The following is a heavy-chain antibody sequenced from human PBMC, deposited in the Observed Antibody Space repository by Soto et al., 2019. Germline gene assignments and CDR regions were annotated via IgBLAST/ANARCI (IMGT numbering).Heavy chain of an antibody. CDR3: ARDKRGAPRMIDD. D-gene: IGHD3-10*01. CDR2: IKQDGNEK. CDR1: GFTFSSYW. J-gene: IGHJ4*02. V-gene: IGHV3-7*01. Sequence: GGSLRLSCAASGFTFSSYWMNWVRQAPGKGLEWVANIKQDGNEKYYVDSVKGRFTISRDNAKNSLYLQMSSLRAEDTAVYYCARDKRGAPRMIDDWGQGTLVTVSS.